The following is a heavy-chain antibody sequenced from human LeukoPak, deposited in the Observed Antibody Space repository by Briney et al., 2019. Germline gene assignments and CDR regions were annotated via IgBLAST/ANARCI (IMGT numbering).Heavy chain of an antibody. CDR1: GFTFSSYW. D-gene: IGHD3-3*02. CDR3: ARVYEDFWSGYFDY. J-gene: IGHJ4*02. Sequence: GGSLRLSCAASGFTFSSYWMNWVRQAPGKGLEWVANIMQDGSEIYYVDSVKGRFTISRDNAKKSLYLQMNSPRAEDTAVYYCARVYEDFWSGYFDYWGQGTLVTVSS. V-gene: IGHV3-7*01. CDR2: IMQDGSEI.